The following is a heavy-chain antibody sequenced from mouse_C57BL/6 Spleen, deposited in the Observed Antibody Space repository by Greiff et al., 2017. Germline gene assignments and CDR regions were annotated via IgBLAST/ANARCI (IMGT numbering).Heavy chain of an antibody. D-gene: IGHD2-3*01. J-gene: IGHJ2*01. V-gene: IGHV14-2*01. CDR3: AICDGCSPDY. Sequence: EVKLQESGAELVKPGASVKMSCTASGFNIKDYYMHWVKQRTEQGLEWIGRIDPEDGETRYAPKFKGKATITADTSSNKAYLQLSSLTTEDTAVYYCAICDGCSPDYWGQGTTLTVSS. CDR2: IDPEDGET. CDR1: GFNIKDYY.